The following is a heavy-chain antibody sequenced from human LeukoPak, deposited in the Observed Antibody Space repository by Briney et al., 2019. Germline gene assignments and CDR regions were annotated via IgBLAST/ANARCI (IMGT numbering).Heavy chain of an antibody. CDR2: IRYDGSNK. Sequence: GGSLRLSCAASGFTFSSYGMHWVRQAPGKGLEWVAFIRYDGSNKHYADSVKGRFTISRDNSKNTLYLQMNSLRAEDTAVYYCANYYATRGYNWFDPWGQGTLVTVSS. CDR1: GFTFSSYG. D-gene: IGHD2-2*01. V-gene: IGHV3-30*02. CDR3: ANYYATRGYNWFDP. J-gene: IGHJ5*02.